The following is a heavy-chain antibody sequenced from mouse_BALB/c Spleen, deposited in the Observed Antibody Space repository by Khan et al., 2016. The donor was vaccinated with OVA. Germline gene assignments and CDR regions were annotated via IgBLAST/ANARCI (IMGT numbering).Heavy chain of an antibody. J-gene: IGHJ3*01. CDR1: GYTFSNYV. D-gene: IGHD4-1*01. V-gene: IGHV1S136*01. Sequence: VQLQQSGPELVEPGASVKMSCKASGYTFSNYVIHWMKQKPGQGLEWIAYINPYNAGTRYNEKFKGKATLTSDISSTTAYMVLHSLTSEDSAVYDCAREASSWDFSFPYWGQGTLVTVSA. CDR3: AREASSWDFSFPY. CDR2: INPYNAGT.